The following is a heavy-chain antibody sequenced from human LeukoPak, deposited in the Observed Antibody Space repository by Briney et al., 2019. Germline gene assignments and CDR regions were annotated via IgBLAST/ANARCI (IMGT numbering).Heavy chain of an antibody. CDR3: ARVRMAAAGGMDV. Sequence: SVKVSCKASGGTFISYAISWVRRAPGQGLEWMGGIIPIFGTANYAQKFQGRVTITADESTSTAYMELSSLRSEDTAVYYCARVRMAAAGGMDVWGQGTTVTVSS. J-gene: IGHJ6*02. CDR2: IIPIFGTA. CDR1: GGTFISYA. D-gene: IGHD6-13*01. V-gene: IGHV1-69*13.